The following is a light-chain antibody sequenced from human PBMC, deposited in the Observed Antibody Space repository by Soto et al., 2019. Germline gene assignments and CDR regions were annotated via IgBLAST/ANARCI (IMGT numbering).Light chain of an antibody. CDR3: QNYGSAPRT. V-gene: IGKV3-20*01. CDR1: QSVRNSY. J-gene: IGKJ1*01. CDR2: DAS. Sequence: EIVLTQSPGTLSLSPGERATLSCRASQSVRNSYLVWYQEKPGQAPRLLIYDASNRATGIPDRFSGSGSGKNFTLTIRRLEPEDFAVYYCQNYGSAPRTFGQGTKVVI.